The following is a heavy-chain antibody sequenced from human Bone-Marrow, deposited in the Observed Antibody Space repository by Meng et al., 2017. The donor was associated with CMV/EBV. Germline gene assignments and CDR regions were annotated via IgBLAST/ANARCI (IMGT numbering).Heavy chain of an antibody. V-gene: IGHV3-11*01. CDR1: GFTFSDYY. D-gene: IGHD1-26*01. CDR3: ATGPQIREPDS. J-gene: IGHJ4*02. Sequence: GGSLRLSCPASGFTFSDYYMNWVRQAPGKGLEWVSAISGSGGSTYYADSVKGRFTISRDNAKNSVYLQMNSLRAEDTAVYYCATGPQIREPDSWGQGALVTVSS. CDR2: ISGSGGST.